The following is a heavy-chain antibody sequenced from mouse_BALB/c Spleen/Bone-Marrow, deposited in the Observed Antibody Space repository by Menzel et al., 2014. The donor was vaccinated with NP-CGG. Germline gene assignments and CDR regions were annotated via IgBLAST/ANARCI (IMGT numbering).Heavy chain of an antibody. V-gene: IGHV10-1*02. J-gene: IGHJ2*01. CDR3: ARGYGNLDY. CDR2: IRSKSNNYAT. Sequence: EVKLMESGGGLVQPKGSLKLSCAASGFTFKTYAVNWVRQAPGKGLEWVAHIRSKSNNYATYYADSVKDRFTISRDDSQSMLYLQMNNLKTEEPAIYSCARGYGNLDYWGQGTTLTVSS. D-gene: IGHD2-1*01. CDR1: GFTFKTYA.